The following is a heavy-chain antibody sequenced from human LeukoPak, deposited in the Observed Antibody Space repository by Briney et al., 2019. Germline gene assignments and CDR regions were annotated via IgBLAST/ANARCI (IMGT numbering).Heavy chain of an antibody. J-gene: IGHJ4*02. V-gene: IGHV4-34*01. CDR3: ARGLTSMPPGGY. D-gene: IGHD2/OR15-2a*01. Sequence: SETLSLTCTVSGGSIRSYYWSWIRQPPGKGMEWIGEINHSGSTNYNPSLKSRVTILVDTSKNQFSLKLSSVTAADTAVYYCARGLTSMPPGGYWGQGTLVTVSS. CDR1: GGSIRSYY. CDR2: INHSGST.